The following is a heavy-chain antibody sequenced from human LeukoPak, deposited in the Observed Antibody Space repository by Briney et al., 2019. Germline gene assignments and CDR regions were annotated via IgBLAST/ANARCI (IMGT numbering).Heavy chain of an antibody. D-gene: IGHD3-10*01. J-gene: IGHJ3*01. Sequence: AETLSLTCGVYGGSLSGYYWSWIRQTPRKGLEWIGEIKQNGNTNYDPSLRSRITISVDTANNQFSLNLTAVTAADTAMYYCAREGWPKVRYGLTKDGFDVWGQGTMVSVSS. CDR1: GGSLSGYY. CDR3: AREGWPKVRYGLTKDGFDV. V-gene: IGHV4-34*01. CDR2: IKQNGNT.